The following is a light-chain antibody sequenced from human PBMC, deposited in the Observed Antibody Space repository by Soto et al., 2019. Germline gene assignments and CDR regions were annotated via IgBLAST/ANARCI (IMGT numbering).Light chain of an antibody. V-gene: IGKV3D-15*01. Sequence: EIVMTQSPATLSVSPGEGATLSCRASESMDNKLAWYQQKPGQPPRLLFYYASIRAAGIPARFSASGSGTDFTLTISGLQSEDFAVYYCQIHNDWVKTFGQGTKLEI. CDR2: YAS. J-gene: IGKJ2*01. CDR1: ESMDNK. CDR3: QIHNDWVKT.